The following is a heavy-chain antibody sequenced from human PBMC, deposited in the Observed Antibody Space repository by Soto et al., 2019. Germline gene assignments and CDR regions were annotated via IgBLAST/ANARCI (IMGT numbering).Heavy chain of an antibody. D-gene: IGHD3-3*01. Sequence: PGGSLRLSCAASGFTFSSYSMNWVRQAPGKGLEWVSVIYSGGGTYYADSVKGRFTISRDNSKNTLYLQMNSLRAEDTAVYYCASNTYYDFWSGYYYGAYYYGMDVWGQGTTVTVSS. V-gene: IGHV3-53*01. CDR2: IYSGGGT. J-gene: IGHJ6*02. CDR1: GFTFSSYS. CDR3: ASNTYYDFWSGYYYGAYYYGMDV.